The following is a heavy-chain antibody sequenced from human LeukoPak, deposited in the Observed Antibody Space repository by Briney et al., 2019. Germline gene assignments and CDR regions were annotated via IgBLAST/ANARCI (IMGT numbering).Heavy chain of an antibody. D-gene: IGHD5-18*01. Sequence: SETLSLTCTVSGGSISSYYWSWIRQPPGKGLEWIGEINHSGSTNYNPSLKSRVTISVDTSKNQFSLKLSSVTAADTAVYYCARIPRYSYGPRADFDYWGQGTLVTVSS. CDR1: GGSISSYY. CDR3: ARIPRYSYGPRADFDY. CDR2: INHSGST. J-gene: IGHJ4*02. V-gene: IGHV4-34*01.